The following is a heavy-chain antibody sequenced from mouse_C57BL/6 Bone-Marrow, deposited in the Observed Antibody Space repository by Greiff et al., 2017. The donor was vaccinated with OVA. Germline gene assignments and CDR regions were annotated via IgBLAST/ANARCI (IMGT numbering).Heavy chain of an antibody. D-gene: IGHD2-4*01. CDR3: ARDYDYSAWFAY. CDR1: GITFSDYG. J-gene: IGHJ3*01. Sequence: EVKLVESGRGLVKPGWSLKLPCATSGITFSDYGMHWVRQAPEKGLEWVAYISSGSSTIYYADTVKGRFTISRDNAKNTLFLQMTSLRSEDTSMLYCARDYDYSAWFAYCGQGTLVIISA. CDR2: ISSGSSTI. V-gene: IGHV5-17*01.